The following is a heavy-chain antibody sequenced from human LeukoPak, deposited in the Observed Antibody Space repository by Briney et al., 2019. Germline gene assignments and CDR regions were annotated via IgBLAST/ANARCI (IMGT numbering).Heavy chain of an antibody. J-gene: IGHJ4*02. D-gene: IGHD4-23*01. CDR1: GFTFSSYW. V-gene: IGHV3-74*01. CDR2: IASDGSST. Sequence: PGGSLRLSCAASGFTFSSYWMNWVRQAPGKGLVRVSRIASDGSSTTYADSVKGRFSISRDNAKNTLYLQMNSLRVEDTAVYYCARGRPHGNDYWGQGTLVTVSS. CDR3: ARGRPHGNDY.